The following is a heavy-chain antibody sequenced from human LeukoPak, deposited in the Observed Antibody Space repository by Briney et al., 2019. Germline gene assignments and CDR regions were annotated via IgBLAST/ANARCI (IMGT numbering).Heavy chain of an antibody. CDR3: AREGDTAMDNPFDY. D-gene: IGHD5-18*01. CDR2: INPNSGGT. J-gene: IGHJ4*02. V-gene: IGHV1-2*06. CDR1: GYTFTSYY. Sequence: GASVKVSCKASGYTFTSYYMHWVRQAPGQGLEWMGRINPNSGGTNYAQKFQGRVTMTRDTSISTAYMELSRLRSDDTAVYYCAREGDTAMDNPFDYWGQGTLVTVSS.